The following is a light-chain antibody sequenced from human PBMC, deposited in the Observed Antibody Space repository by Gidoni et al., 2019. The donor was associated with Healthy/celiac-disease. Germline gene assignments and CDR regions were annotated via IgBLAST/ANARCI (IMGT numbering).Light chain of an antibody. Sequence: DIQMTQSPSSLSASVGDRVTITCQASQDISNYLNWYQQKPGKAPKLLIYDASNLETGVPSRFSGSGSGTDFTFTISSLQPEDIATYYCQQYDNLPRSTFGGXTKVEIK. CDR1: QDISNY. CDR3: QQYDNLPRST. CDR2: DAS. J-gene: IGKJ4*01. V-gene: IGKV1-33*01.